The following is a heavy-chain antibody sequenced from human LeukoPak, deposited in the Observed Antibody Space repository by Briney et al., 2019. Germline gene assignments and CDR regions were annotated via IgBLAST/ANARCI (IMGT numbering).Heavy chain of an antibody. D-gene: IGHD6-19*01. V-gene: IGHV4-39*01. CDR2: IYYSGST. CDR1: GYSISSSSYY. CDR3: ARTRGHSSGWPVDY. Sequence: SETLSLTCSVSGYSISSSSYYWGWIRQPPGKGLEWIGSIYYSGSTYYNPSLKSRVTISVDTSKNQFSLKLSSVTAADTAVYYCARTRGHSSGWPVDYWGQGTLVTVSS. J-gene: IGHJ4*02.